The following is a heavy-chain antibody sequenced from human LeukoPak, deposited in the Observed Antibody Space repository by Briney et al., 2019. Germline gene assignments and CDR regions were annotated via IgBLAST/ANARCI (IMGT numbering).Heavy chain of an antibody. J-gene: IGHJ4*02. CDR1: GYTFASYG. V-gene: IGHV1-18*01. CDR2: ISAYNGNI. CDR3: AKDVGKWESLHFFDY. D-gene: IGHD1-26*01. Sequence: GASVKVSCKASGYTFASYGISWVRQAPGQGLEWMGWISAYNGNINYAQKLQGRVTMTTDTSTSTAYMELRSLRSDDTAVYYCAKDVGKWESLHFFDYWGQGTLVTVSS.